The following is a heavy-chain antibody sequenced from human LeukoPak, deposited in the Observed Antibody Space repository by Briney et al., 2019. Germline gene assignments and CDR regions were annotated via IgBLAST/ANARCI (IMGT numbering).Heavy chain of an antibody. D-gene: IGHD3-10*01. V-gene: IGHV3-74*01. CDR1: GFTFSSYW. Sequence: GGSLRLSCAASGFTFSSYWMHWVRQAPGKGLVWVSRINSDGSSTSYADSVKGRFTISRDYAKNTLYLQMDSLRAEDTAVYYCVRMVRGVYYLDYWGQGTLVSVSS. CDR3: VRMVRGVYYLDY. CDR2: INSDGSST. J-gene: IGHJ4*02.